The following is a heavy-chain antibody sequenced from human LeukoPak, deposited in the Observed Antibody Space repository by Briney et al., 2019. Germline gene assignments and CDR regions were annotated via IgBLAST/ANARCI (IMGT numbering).Heavy chain of an antibody. Sequence: GGSLRLSCAASGFTFSSYWMHWVRQAPGKGLVWLSRINSDGSSTSYADSVKGRFTISKDNAKNTLYLQMNSLRAEDTAVYYCARDTSSSTSSPAPTWGQGILVTVSS. D-gene: IGHD2-2*01. J-gene: IGHJ5*02. V-gene: IGHV3-74*01. CDR3: ARDTSSSTSSPAPT. CDR2: INSDGSST. CDR1: GFTFSSYW.